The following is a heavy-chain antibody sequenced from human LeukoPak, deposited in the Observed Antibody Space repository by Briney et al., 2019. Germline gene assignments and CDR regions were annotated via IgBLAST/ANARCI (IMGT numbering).Heavy chain of an antibody. J-gene: IGHJ4*02. CDR1: GFTFNTYG. Sequence: QPGGSLRLSCAASGFTFNTYGMHWVRQAPGKGLEWVALISYDGSNKYYADSVKGRLTISRDNSKNTLYLQMNSLRAEDTAVYYCAKPAPYYDSSGSPLGDYWGQGALVTVSS. D-gene: IGHD3-22*01. V-gene: IGHV3-30*18. CDR2: ISYDGSNK. CDR3: AKPAPYYDSSGSPLGDY.